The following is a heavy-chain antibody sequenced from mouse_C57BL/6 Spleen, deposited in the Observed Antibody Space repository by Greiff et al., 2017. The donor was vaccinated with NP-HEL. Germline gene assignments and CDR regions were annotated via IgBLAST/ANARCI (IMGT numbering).Heavy chain of an antibody. J-gene: IGHJ2*01. Sequence: VQLQQPGAELVMPGASVKLSCKASGYTFTSYWMHWVKQRPGQGLEWIGEIDPSDSYTNYNQKFKGKSTLTVDKSSSTAYMQLSSLTSEDSAVYYCARSPLWSPDFDYWGQGTTLTVSS. CDR2: IDPSDSYT. CDR3: ARSPLWSPDFDY. V-gene: IGHV1-69*01. CDR1: GYTFTSYW. D-gene: IGHD1-1*02.